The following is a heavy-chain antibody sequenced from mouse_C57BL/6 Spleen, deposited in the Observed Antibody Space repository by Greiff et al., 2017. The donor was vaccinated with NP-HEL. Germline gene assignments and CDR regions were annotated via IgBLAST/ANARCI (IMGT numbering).Heavy chain of an antibody. CDR2: INPTYGTT. J-gene: IGHJ2*01. V-gene: IGHV1-39*01. CDR3: SRNEGYSRYFDY. CDR1: GYSFTDYN. Sequence: VQLQQSGPELVKPGASVKISCKASGYSFTDYNMNWVKQSPGKSLEWIGVINPTYGTTSYNQQFKGKSTLPVDQSSSTAYMQLKRLTAENSAVYYCSRNEGYSRYFDYWGQGTTLTVSA. D-gene: IGHD2-3*01.